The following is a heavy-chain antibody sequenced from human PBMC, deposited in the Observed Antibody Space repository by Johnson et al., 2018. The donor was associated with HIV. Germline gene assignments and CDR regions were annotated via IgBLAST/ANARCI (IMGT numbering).Heavy chain of an antibody. D-gene: IGHD5-12*01. CDR2: IYSGGIT. CDR3: AKGRGYDYDSLDF. Sequence: VQLVESGGGLIQPGGSLRLSCAASGFTVSSNYMSWVRQAPGKGLEWVSLIYSGGITYYADSVKGRFTISRDNSKNTLYLQMNSLRAEDTAVYYCAKGRGYDYDSLDFWGQGTMVTVSS. J-gene: IGHJ3*01. V-gene: IGHV3-53*01. CDR1: GFTVSSNY.